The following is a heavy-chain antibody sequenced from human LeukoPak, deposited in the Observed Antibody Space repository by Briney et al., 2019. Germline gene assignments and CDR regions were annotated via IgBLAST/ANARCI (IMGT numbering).Heavy chain of an antibody. CDR2: IYTSGST. CDR1: GNSFGDYY. Sequence: SETLSLTCTVSGNSFGDYYWSWIRQPAGKGLEWIGRIYTSGSTNYNPSLKSRVTMSVDTSKNQFSLKLSSVTAADTAVYYCARGKRAARRYNWFDPWGQGTLVTVSS. CDR3: ARGKRAARRYNWFDP. V-gene: IGHV4-4*07. D-gene: IGHD6-6*01. J-gene: IGHJ5*02.